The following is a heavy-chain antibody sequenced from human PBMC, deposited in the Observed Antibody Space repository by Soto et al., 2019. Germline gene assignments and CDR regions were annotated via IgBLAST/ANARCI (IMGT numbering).Heavy chain of an antibody. Sequence: QVQLQESGPGLVKPSETLSLTCTVSGGSISSYYWSWIRQPPGKGLEWIGYIYYSGRTNYNPCLKSRVTISVDPSKNQFSLKVSSVTAADTAVYYCARRYGGNFDYWGQGTLVTVSS. J-gene: IGHJ4*02. CDR1: GGSISSYY. V-gene: IGHV4-59*01. CDR3: ARRYGGNFDY. D-gene: IGHD1-26*01. CDR2: IYYSGRT.